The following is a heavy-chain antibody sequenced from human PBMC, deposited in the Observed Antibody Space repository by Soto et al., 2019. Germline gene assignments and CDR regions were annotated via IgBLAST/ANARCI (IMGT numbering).Heavy chain of an antibody. V-gene: IGHV3-66*01. Sequence: EVQLVESGGGLVQPGGSLRLSCAASGFTVSSNYMSWVRQAPGKGLEWVSVIYSGGSTYYADSVKGRFTISRDNSKNTLYLQMNSLRAEDTAVYYCARALYDILTGVKSQDAFDIWGQGTMVTVSS. CDR1: GFTVSSNY. J-gene: IGHJ3*02. D-gene: IGHD3-9*01. CDR3: ARALYDILTGVKSQDAFDI. CDR2: IYSGGST.